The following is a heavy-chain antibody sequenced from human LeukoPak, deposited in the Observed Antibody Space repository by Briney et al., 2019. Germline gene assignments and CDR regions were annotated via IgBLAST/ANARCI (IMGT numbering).Heavy chain of an antibody. CDR3: ASVWVREPYFDY. J-gene: IGHJ4*02. CDR1: GFTFSSYW. CDR2: IKPDGSGT. D-gene: IGHD3-10*01. V-gene: IGHV3-7*01. Sequence: GGSLRLSCAASGFTFSSYWMSWVRQAPGKGLEWVANIKPDGSGTSYVDSVKGRFTISRDNAKNSLYLQLNSLRAEDTAVYYCASVWVREPYFDYWGQGTLVTVSS.